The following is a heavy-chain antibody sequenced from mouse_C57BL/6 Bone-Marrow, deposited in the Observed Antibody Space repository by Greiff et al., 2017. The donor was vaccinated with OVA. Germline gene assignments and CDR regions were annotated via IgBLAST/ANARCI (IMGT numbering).Heavy chain of an antibody. CDR2: IYPRDGST. V-gene: IGHV1-78*01. J-gene: IGHJ4*01. D-gene: IGHD3-3*01. Sequence: QVQLQQSDAELVKPGASVTISCKVSGYTFTDYTIHWMKQRPEQGLEWIGYIYPRDGSTKYNEKFKGKATLTADKSSSTAYMQLNRLTSEDSADYCCAKRGLYDYAMDYWGQGTSVTVSS. CDR3: AKRGLYDYAMDY. CDR1: GYTFTDYT.